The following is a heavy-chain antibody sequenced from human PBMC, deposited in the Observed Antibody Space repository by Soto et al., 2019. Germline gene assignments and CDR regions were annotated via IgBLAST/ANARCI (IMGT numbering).Heavy chain of an antibody. V-gene: IGHV1-69*06. Sequence: SVKVSCKASGGTFSSYAISWVRQAPGQGLEWMGGIIPIFGTANYAQKFQGRVTITADKSTSTAYMELSSLRSEDTAVYYCARDTYCSSTSCPKYYYYYYDMDVWGQGTTVTVSS. D-gene: IGHD2-2*01. CDR2: IIPIFGTA. CDR1: GGTFSSYA. CDR3: ARDTYCSSTSCPKYYYYYYDMDV. J-gene: IGHJ6*02.